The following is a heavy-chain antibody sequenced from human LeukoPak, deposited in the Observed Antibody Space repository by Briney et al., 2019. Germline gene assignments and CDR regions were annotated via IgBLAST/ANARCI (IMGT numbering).Heavy chain of an antibody. CDR1: GGSISSLY. V-gene: IGHV4-59*08. CDR3: ARLVKKAFGMDV. D-gene: IGHD2-2*01. Sequence: PSETLSLTCTVSGGSISSLYWSWIRQPPGKGLEWIGYIYYSGSTNYNPSLKSRVTISVDTSKKQFSLMLSSVTAADTAVYYCARLVKKAFGMDVWDQGTTVTVSS. J-gene: IGHJ6*02. CDR2: IYYSGST.